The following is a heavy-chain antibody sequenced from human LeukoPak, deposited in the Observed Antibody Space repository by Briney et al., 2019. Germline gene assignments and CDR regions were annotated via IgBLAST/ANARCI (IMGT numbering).Heavy chain of an antibody. J-gene: IGHJ4*02. CDR3: AREGYYDSSGFRYFFDY. V-gene: IGHV1-2*02. Sequence: ASVKVSCKASGYTFTGYYMHWVRQAPGQGLEWMGWINPNSGGTNYAQKSQGRVTMTRDTSISTAYMELSRLRSDDTAVYYCAREGYYDSSGFRYFFDYWGQGTLVTVSS. D-gene: IGHD3-22*01. CDR1: GYTFTGYY. CDR2: INPNSGGT.